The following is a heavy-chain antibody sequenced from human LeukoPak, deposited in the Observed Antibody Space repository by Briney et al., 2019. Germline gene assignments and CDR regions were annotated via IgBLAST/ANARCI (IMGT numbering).Heavy chain of an antibody. Sequence: GGSLRLSCAASGFTFSSYEMNWVRQAPGKGLEWVSVIYSGGSTYYADSVKGRFTISRDNSKNTLYLQMNSLRAEDTAVYYCAREDYGGNSGFGYWGEGTLVTVSS. J-gene: IGHJ4*02. CDR2: IYSGGST. V-gene: IGHV3-53*01. CDR3: AREDYGGNSGFGY. CDR1: GFTFSSYE. D-gene: IGHD4-23*01.